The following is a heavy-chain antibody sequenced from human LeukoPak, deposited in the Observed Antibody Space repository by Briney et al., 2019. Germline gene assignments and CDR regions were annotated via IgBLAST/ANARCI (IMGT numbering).Heavy chain of an antibody. J-gene: IGHJ3*02. CDR2: IYYSGST. V-gene: IGHV4-59*08. CDR1: GGSISGYH. CDR3: ARRNDFDI. Sequence: PSETLSLTCTVSGGSISGYHWNWIRQPPGKGLEWIGHIYYSGSTDSNPPLKSRVTISVDTSKNQFTLKLTSVTAADTAMYYCARRNDFDIWGPGTMVTVSS.